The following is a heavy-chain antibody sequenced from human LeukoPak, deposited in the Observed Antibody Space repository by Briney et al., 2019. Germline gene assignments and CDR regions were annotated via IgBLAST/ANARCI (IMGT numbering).Heavy chain of an antibody. D-gene: IGHD2-21*02. CDR3: APRVVTAIPKLHL. V-gene: IGHV3-23*01. Sequence: VGSLRLSCAAPGFTLSNYAMSWVRQALGKGLEWVSAISGSGGGTYYADSVKGRFTTSRDNSKNTLYLQMNSLRAEDTAVYYCAPRVVTAIPKLHLWGQGTLVTVSS. J-gene: IGHJ4*02. CDR2: ISGSGGGT. CDR1: GFTLSNYA.